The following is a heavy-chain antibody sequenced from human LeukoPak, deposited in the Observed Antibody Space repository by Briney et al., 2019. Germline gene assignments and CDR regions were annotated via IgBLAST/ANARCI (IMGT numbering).Heavy chain of an antibody. J-gene: IGHJ4*02. Sequence: PSETLSLTCSVSGGSVSSNYWAWLRQPPGKGPEWIGYIYHSGYAKYNPSFKSRVTMSVDTSKSQFSLKLSSVTAADMAVYYCARHSTSSGIDYWGQGTLVTVSS. CDR1: GGSVSSNY. V-gene: IGHV4-59*08. CDR2: IYHSGYA. D-gene: IGHD3-10*01. CDR3: ARHSTSSGIDY.